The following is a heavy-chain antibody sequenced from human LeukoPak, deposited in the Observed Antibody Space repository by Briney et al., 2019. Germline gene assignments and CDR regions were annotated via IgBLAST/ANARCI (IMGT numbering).Heavy chain of an antibody. CDR1: GYTLTELS. CDR2: FDPEDGET. Sequence: GASVKVSCKVSGYTLTELSMHWVRQAPGKGLEWMGGFDPEDGETIYAQKFQGRVTMTEDTSTDTAYMELSSLRSEDTAVYYCATAEEYSYGNDAFDIWGQGTMVTVSS. J-gene: IGHJ3*02. D-gene: IGHD5-18*01. CDR3: ATAEEYSYGNDAFDI. V-gene: IGHV1-24*01.